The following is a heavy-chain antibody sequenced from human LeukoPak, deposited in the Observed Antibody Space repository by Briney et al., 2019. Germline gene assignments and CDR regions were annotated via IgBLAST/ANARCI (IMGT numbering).Heavy chain of an antibody. CDR3: AKDSVVAGTNWFDP. J-gene: IGHJ5*02. CDR1: GFTFSSYG. CDR2: LSGSGGST. V-gene: IGHV3-23*01. D-gene: IGHD6-19*01. Sequence: GGSLRLSCAASGFTFSSYGMSWVRQAPGKGLEWVSALSGSGGSTYYADSGKGRFTISRDNSKNTLYLQMNRLRAEDTAVYYCAKDSVVAGTNWFDPWGQGTLVTVSS.